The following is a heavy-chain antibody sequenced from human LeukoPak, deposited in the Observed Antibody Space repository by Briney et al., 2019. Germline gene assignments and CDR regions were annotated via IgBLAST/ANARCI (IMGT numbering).Heavy chain of an antibody. CDR2: INLDGSNT. D-gene: IGHD4-17*01. CDR1: GFTFSSYA. J-gene: IGHJ4*02. CDR3: ARAVRWDGDLDY. V-gene: IGHV3-74*01. Sequence: GGSLRLSCAASGFTFSSYAMSWVRQAPGKGLVWVSRINLDGSNTISADSVEGRFTISRDNAKNTLYLHMNSLKVEDTAVYYCARAVRWDGDLDYWGQGTLVTVSS.